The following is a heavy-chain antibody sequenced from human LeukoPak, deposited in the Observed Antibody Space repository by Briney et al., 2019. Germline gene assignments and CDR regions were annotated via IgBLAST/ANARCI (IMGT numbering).Heavy chain of an antibody. J-gene: IGHJ3*02. CDR3: ARSDNDAFDI. CDR1: GYTFTGYY. D-gene: IGHD2-21*01. Sequence: ASVKVSCKASGYTFTGYYMHWVRQAPGQGLEWMGRIIPIFGTANYAQKFQGRVTITTDESTSTAYMELSSLRSEDTAVYYCARSDNDAFDIWGQGTMVTVSS. V-gene: IGHV1-69*05. CDR2: IIPIFGTA.